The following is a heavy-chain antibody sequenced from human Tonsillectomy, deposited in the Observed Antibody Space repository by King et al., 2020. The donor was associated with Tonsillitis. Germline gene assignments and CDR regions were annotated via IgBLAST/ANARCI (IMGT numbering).Heavy chain of an antibody. D-gene: IGHD3-10*01. J-gene: IGHJ4*02. CDR2: ISGSGGST. V-gene: IGHV3-23*04. CDR1: GFTFSSYA. Sequence: VQLVESGGGLVQPGGSLRLSCAAAGFTFSSYAMSWVSQAPGKGLEWVSAISGSGGSTYYADSVKGRFTISRDNSKNTLYLQMNSLRAEDTAVYYCAKDRGGGYYYGSESYYSSGVHDYWGQGTLVTVSS. CDR3: AKDRGGGYYYGSESYYSSGVHDY.